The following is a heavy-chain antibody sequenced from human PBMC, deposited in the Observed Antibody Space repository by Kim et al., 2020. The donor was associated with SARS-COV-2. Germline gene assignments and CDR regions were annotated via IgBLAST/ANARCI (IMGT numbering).Heavy chain of an antibody. V-gene: IGHV1-69*13. CDR2: IIPIFGTA. Sequence: SVKVSCKASGGTFSSYAISWVRQAPGQGLEWMGGIIPIFGTANYAQKFQGRVTITADESTSTAYMELSSLRSEDTAVYYCARARIVVVITFPYYYGMDVWGQGTTVTVSS. CDR3: ARARIVVVITFPYYYGMDV. D-gene: IGHD3-22*01. J-gene: IGHJ6*02. CDR1: GGTFSSYA.